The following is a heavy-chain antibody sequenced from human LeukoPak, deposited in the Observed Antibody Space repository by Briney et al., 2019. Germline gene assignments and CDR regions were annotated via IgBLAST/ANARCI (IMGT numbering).Heavy chain of an antibody. CDR2: MNPNSGNT. J-gene: IGHJ3*02. CDR1: GYTFTSYD. Sequence: GASVKVSCKASGYTFTSYDINWVRQATGQGLEWMGWMNPNSGNTGYAQKFQGRVTMTRNTSISTAYMELSSLRSEDTAVYYCARGCGGDCYGDAFDIWAKGQWSPSLQ. D-gene: IGHD2-21*02. CDR3: ARGCGGDCYGDAFDI. V-gene: IGHV1-8*01.